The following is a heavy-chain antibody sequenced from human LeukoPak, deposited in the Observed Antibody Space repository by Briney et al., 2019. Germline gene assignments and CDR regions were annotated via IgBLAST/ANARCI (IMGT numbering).Heavy chain of an antibody. CDR3: ARGAVIPAARGGAFDI. Sequence: ASVTVSCKASGYTFTSYGINWVRHAPGQGLEWMGWISAYNGNANYAQTLQSRVTMTTDTSTYTAYVELRSLRSDDTAVYYCARGAVIPAARGGAFDIWGQGTMVTVSS. V-gene: IGHV1-18*01. D-gene: IGHD2-2*01. J-gene: IGHJ3*02. CDR1: GYTFTSYG. CDR2: ISAYNGNA.